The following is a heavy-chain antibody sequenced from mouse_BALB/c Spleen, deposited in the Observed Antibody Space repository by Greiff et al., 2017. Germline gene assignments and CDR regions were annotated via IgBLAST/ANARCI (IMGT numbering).Heavy chain of an antibody. CDR1: GYTFTSYW. Sequence: LQQPGSELVRPGASVKLSSKASGYTFTSYWMHWVKQRPGQGLEWIGNIYPGSGSTNYDEKFKSKATLTVDTSSSTAYMQLSSLTSEDSAVYYCTRENGNFDYWGQGTTLTVSS. D-gene: IGHD2-1*01. CDR2: IYPGSGST. V-gene: IGHV1S22*01. CDR3: TRENGNFDY. J-gene: IGHJ2*01.